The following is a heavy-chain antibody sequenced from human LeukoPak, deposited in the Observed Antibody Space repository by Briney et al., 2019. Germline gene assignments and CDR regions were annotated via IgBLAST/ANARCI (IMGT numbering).Heavy chain of an antibody. J-gene: IGHJ4*02. CDR3: ARGSPGDYGGHPGGVGY. CDR2: IIPIFGTA. V-gene: IGHV1-69*06. D-gene: IGHD2-21*01. CDR1: GGTFSSYA. Sequence: SVKVSCKASGGTFSSYAISWVRQAPGQGLEWMGGIIPIFGTANYAQKFQGRVTITADKSTSTAYMELSSLRSEDTAVYYCARGSPGDYGGHPGGVGYWGQGTLVTVSS.